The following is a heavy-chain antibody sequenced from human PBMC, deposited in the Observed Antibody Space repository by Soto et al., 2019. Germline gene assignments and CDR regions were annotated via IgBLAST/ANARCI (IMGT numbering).Heavy chain of an antibody. Sequence: PGGSLRLSCAASGFTFSSYDMNWVRQAPGKGLEWVSYIGNRGRTMYYADSVKGRFTISRDNAKNSLYLQMNSLRAEDTAVYYCARGGYYDNSGSLSPDYWGQGTLVTVSS. D-gene: IGHD3-22*01. J-gene: IGHJ4*02. CDR2: IGNRGRTM. CDR3: ARGGYYDNSGSLSPDY. CDR1: GFTFSSYD. V-gene: IGHV3-48*03.